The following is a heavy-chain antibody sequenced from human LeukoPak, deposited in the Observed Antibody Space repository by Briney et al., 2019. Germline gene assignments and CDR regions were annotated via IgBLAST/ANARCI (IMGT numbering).Heavy chain of an antibody. CDR3: ARATVTTAYYYGMDV. CDR1: GFTVSSNY. CDR2: IYSGGST. V-gene: IGHV3-53*04. J-gene: IGHJ6*02. D-gene: IGHD4-17*01. Sequence: GGSLRLSCAACGFTVSSNYMSWVRQAPGKGLAGVSVIYSGGSTYFADSVKGRFTISRHNSKNTLYLQMNSLRAEDTAVYYCARATVTTAYYYGMDVWGQGTTVTVSS.